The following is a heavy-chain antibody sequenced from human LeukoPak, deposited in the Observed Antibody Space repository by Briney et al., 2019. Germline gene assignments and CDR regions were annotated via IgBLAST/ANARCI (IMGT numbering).Heavy chain of an antibody. V-gene: IGHV3-30*02. CDR1: GFTFRDYG. CDR2: LRYDGSFK. D-gene: IGHD3-22*01. Sequence: GGALILSCAASGFTFRDYGLHWVRQAPGKGLEWVALLRYDGSFKYYADSVKGRFTISRDNSKDTLFLQMNSLRGEDTALYYCAKLPRSSGLPSSWGQGTLVTVSS. CDR3: AKLPRSSGLPSS. J-gene: IGHJ5*02.